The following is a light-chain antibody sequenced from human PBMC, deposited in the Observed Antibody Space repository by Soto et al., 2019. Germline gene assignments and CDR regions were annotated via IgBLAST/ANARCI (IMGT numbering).Light chain of an antibody. CDR3: TAWDDSLNGRA. CDR2: SND. Sequence: QSVLTQPPSASGTPGQRVTFSCSGSSSNIGSNTVNWYQQLPGTAPKLLIYSNDRRPSRVPDRFSGSKSGTSASLAISGLQSEDEADYYCTAWDDSLNGRAFGGGTKLTVL. CDR1: SSNIGSNT. V-gene: IGLV1-44*01. J-gene: IGLJ2*01.